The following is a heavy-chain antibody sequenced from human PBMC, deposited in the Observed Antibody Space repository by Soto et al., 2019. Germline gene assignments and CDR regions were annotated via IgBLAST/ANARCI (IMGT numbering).Heavy chain of an antibody. J-gene: IGHJ4*02. CDR1: GYSFISYW. D-gene: IGHD3-16*01. V-gene: IGHV5-51*01. CDR3: ARIMAASGTGFDY. Sequence: PGESLKISCKGSGYSFISYWIGWVRQVPGKGLEWMGIIYPGDSDTRYSPSFQGQVTISADKSINTAYLQWSSLKASDTAMYYCARIMAASGTGFDYWGQGTLVTVSS. CDR2: IYPGDSDT.